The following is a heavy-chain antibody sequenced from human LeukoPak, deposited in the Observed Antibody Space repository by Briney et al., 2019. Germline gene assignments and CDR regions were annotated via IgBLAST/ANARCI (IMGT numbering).Heavy chain of an antibody. CDR3: ARGVGCSGGTCRSVYWLDP. V-gene: IGHV4-59*01. CDR2: VHYSGNT. Sequence: SETLSLTCTVSGASITAYYWSWIRQPPGKGLEWIGYVHYSGNTKYSSSLRSRVTTSVDTSRSQFSLKLNSVTAADTAVYYCARGVGCSGGTCRSVYWLDPWGQGTLVTVSS. J-gene: IGHJ5*02. CDR1: GASITAYY. D-gene: IGHD2-15*01.